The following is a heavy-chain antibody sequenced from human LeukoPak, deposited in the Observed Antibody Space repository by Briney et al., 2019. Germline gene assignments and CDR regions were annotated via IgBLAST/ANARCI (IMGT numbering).Heavy chain of an antibody. CDR2: IYPGDSDT. Sequence: GESLQISCQGSGYSFTSYWIGWVRPMPGKGLEWMGIIYPGDSDTRYSPSFQGQVTISADKSISTAYLQWSSLKASDTAMYYCAGRVTTGAFDIWGQGTMVTVSS. CDR3: AGRVTTGAFDI. D-gene: IGHD4-17*01. CDR1: GYSFTSYW. V-gene: IGHV5-51*01. J-gene: IGHJ3*02.